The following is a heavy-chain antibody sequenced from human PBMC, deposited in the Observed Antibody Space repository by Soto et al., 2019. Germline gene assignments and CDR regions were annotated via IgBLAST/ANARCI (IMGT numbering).Heavy chain of an antibody. J-gene: IGHJ6*02. CDR2: ISHDGGYK. CDR1: GFTFSKSG. CDR3: ARAVVTSYYSYHGMDV. D-gene: IGHD2-15*01. Sequence: GGSLRLSCAASGFTFSKSGMHWVRQAPGKGLEWVALISHDGGYKTYLDSVKGRFTVSRDSSENTLYLQMNSLGTDDTAVYFCARAVVTSYYSYHGMDVWGQGTTVTVSS. V-gene: IGHV3-30*03.